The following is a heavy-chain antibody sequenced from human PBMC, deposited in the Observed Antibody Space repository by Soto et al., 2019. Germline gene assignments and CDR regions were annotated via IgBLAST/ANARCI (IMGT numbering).Heavy chain of an antibody. J-gene: IGHJ4*02. CDR2: ISYDGSNK. CDR3: AKAGREGRGPLDY. V-gene: IGHV3-30*18. CDR1: GFTFSSYG. D-gene: IGHD1-26*01. Sequence: QVQLVESGGGVVQPGRSLRLSCAASGFTFSSYGMHWVRQAPVKGLEWVAVISYDGSNKYYADSVKGRFTISRDNSKNTLYLQMNSLRAEDTAVYYCAKAGREGRGPLDYWGQGTLVTVSS.